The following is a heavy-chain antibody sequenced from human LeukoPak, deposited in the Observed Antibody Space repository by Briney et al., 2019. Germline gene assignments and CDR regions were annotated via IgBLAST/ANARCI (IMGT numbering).Heavy chain of an antibody. V-gene: IGHV1-69*06. CDR2: IIPIFGTA. J-gene: IGHJ2*01. D-gene: IGHD1-1*01. CDR3: ARDRTGTSYWYFDL. Sequence: ASVKVSCKASGGTFSSHAISWVRQAPGQGLEWMGGIIPIFGTANYAQKFQGRVTITADKSTSTAYMELSSLRSEDTAVYYCARDRTGTSYWYFDLWGRGTLVTVSS. CDR1: GGTFSSHA.